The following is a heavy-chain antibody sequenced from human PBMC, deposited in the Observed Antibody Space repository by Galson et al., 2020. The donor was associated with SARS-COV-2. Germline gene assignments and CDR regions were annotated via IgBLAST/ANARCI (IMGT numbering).Heavy chain of an antibody. CDR2: IYYSGGT. CDR1: GGSISSGGYY. CDR3: ARAIGFGEFGFDP. V-gene: IGHV4-31*03. D-gene: IGHD3-10*01. Sequence: SETLSLTCTVSGGSISSGGYYWSWIRQHPGKGLEWIGYIYYSGGTYYNPSLKSRVTISVDTSKNQFSLKLSSVTAADTAVYYCARAIGFGEFGFDPWGQGTLVTVSS. J-gene: IGHJ5*02.